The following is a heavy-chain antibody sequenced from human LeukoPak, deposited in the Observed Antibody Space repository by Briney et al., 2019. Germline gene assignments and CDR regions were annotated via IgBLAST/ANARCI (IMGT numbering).Heavy chain of an antibody. J-gene: IGHJ3*02. V-gene: IGHV4-59*08. CDR3: ARLGPRDAFDI. CDR2: IYYSGST. Sequence: SSETLSLTCTVSGGSISSYYWSWIRQPPGRGLEWIGYIYYSGSTNYNPSLKSRVTISVDTSKNQFSLKLSSVTAADTAVYYCARLGPRDAFDIWGQGTMVTVSS. CDR1: GGSISSYY.